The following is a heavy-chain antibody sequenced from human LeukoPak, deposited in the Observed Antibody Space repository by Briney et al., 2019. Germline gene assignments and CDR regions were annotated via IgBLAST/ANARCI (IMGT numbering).Heavy chain of an antibody. CDR3: AKGGESYRTGLDY. D-gene: IGHD1-26*01. Sequence: RPGGSLRLSCAPSGFTFSSYAMSWVRQDPGKGLEWVSAISGSGGRTYHADSVKGRFTISRDNSKNTLYLQMNSLRAEDTAVYYCAKGGESYRTGLDYWGQGTLVTVSS. J-gene: IGHJ4*02. V-gene: IGHV3-23*01. CDR1: GFTFSSYA. CDR2: ISGSGGRT.